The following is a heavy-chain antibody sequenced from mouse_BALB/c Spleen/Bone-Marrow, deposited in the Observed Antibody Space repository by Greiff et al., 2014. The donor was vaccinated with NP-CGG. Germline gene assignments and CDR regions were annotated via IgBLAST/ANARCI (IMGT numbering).Heavy chain of an antibody. J-gene: IGHJ4*01. CDR1: GFTFSDFY. CDR3: ARSGEREGAMDY. CDR2: ISDGGTYT. D-gene: IGHD3-1*01. V-gene: IGHV5-4*02. Sequence: EVKLEESGGDLVKPGGSLKLSCAASGFTFSDFYMFWFRQTPEKRLEWVATISDGGTYTYYPDSVKGRFTISRDNAKNNLYLQMSSLKSEDTAMYYCARSGEREGAMDYWGQGTSVTVAS.